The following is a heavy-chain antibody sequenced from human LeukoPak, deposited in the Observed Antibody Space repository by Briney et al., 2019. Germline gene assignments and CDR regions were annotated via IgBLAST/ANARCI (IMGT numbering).Heavy chain of an antibody. J-gene: IGHJ4*02. CDR3: ARILRGYSYGNCFDY. V-gene: IGHV3-53*01. Sequence: GGSLRLSCAASGFTVSSNYMSWVRQAPGKGLEWVSVIYSGGSTYYADSVKGRFTISRDNSKNTLYLQMNGLRAEDTAVYYCARILRGYSYGNCFDYWGQGTLVTVSS. D-gene: IGHD5-18*01. CDR1: GFTVSSNY. CDR2: IYSGGST.